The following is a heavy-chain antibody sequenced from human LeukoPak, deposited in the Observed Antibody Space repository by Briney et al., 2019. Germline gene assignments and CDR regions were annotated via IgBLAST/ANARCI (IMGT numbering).Heavy chain of an antibody. CDR3: AREIEVDTAMVTFDY. J-gene: IGHJ4*02. CDR2: IYTSGST. Sequence: PSETLSLTCTVSGGSISSYYWSWIRQPAGKGLEWIGRIYTSGSTNYNPSLKSRVTMSVDTSKNQFSLKLSSVTAADTAAYYCAREIEVDTAMVTFDYWGQGTLVTVSS. D-gene: IGHD5-18*01. V-gene: IGHV4-4*07. CDR1: GGSISSYY.